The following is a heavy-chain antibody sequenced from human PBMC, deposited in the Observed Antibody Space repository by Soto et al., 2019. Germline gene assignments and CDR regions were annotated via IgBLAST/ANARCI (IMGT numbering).Heavy chain of an antibody. CDR3: ARGRGSGSYSVYGMDV. V-gene: IGHV5-51*01. Sequence: GESLKISCKGSGYSFTSYWIGWVRQMPGKGLEWMGIIYPGDSDTRYSPSFQGQVTISADKSISTAYLQWRSLKASDTAMYYCARGRGSGSYSVYGMDVWGQGTTGTVSS. D-gene: IGHD3-10*01. CDR1: GYSFTSYW. J-gene: IGHJ6*02. CDR2: IYPGDSDT.